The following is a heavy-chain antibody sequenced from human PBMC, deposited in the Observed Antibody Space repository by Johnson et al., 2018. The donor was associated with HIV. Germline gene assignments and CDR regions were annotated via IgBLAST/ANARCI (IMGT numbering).Heavy chain of an antibody. D-gene: IGHD3-10*01. V-gene: IGHV3-33*06. CDR1: GFTFSSYG. J-gene: IGHJ3*02. Sequence: QVQLVESGGGVVQPGRSLRLSCTASGFTFSSYGIHWVRQAPGKGLEWVAVRWHDGSNKYYADSVKGRFTISRDNSKNTLYLQMNSLRAEDTAVYYCAKDSSVLLFFDIWGQGTMVTVSS. CDR3: AKDSSVLLFFDI. CDR2: RWHDGSNK.